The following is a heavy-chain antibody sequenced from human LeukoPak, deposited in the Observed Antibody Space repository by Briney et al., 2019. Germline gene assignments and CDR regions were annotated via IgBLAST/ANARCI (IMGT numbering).Heavy chain of an antibody. V-gene: IGHV3-30*02. CDR2: IRYDGSKK. D-gene: IGHD3-3*01. CDR1: GFTFSSYG. Sequence: GGSLRLSCAASGFTFSSYGMHWVRQVPGKGLEGVAFIRYDGSKKYYADSLKGRFTISRDNAKNSLYLQMNSLRAEDTAVYYCARKDFWSGYSDHWGQGTLVTVSS. CDR3: ARKDFWSGYSDH. J-gene: IGHJ4*02.